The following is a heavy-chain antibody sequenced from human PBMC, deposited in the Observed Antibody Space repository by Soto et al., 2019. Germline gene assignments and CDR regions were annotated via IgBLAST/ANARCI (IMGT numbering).Heavy chain of an antibody. CDR2: IWYDGSNK. D-gene: IGHD5-18*01. Sequence: QVQLVESGGGVVQPGRSLRLSCAASGFTFSSYGMHWVRQAPGKGLEWVAVIWYDGSNKYYADSVKGRFTISRDNSKNTLYLQMKSLRAEDTAVYYCARVAGYSYDAYFDYWGQGTLVTVSS. CDR1: GFTFSSYG. CDR3: ARVAGYSYDAYFDY. V-gene: IGHV3-33*01. J-gene: IGHJ4*02.